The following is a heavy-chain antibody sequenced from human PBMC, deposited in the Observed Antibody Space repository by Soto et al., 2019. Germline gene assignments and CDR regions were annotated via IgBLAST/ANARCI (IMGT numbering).Heavy chain of an antibody. Sequence: GGSLRLSCAASGFTFSNAWMSWVRQAPGKGLEWVGRIKSKTDGGTTDYAAPVKGRFTISRDDSKNTLYLQMNSLKTEDTAVYYCTAYSSSSDYFDYWGQGTLVIVSS. CDR3: TAYSSSSDYFDY. CDR2: IKSKTDGGTT. J-gene: IGHJ4*02. CDR1: GFTFSNAW. V-gene: IGHV3-15*01. D-gene: IGHD6-6*01.